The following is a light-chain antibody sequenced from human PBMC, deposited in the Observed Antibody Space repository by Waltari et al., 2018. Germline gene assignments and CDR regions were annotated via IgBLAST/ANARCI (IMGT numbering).Light chain of an antibody. V-gene: IGLV1-51*02. J-gene: IGLJ3*02. Sequence: QSVLTQPPSVSAAPGQKVTISCSGSSSNIGNNYVSWYQHLPGTAPKLLIYETNARPSWIPDRFSGSKSGTSATLGITELQTGDEADYYCGTWDTSLSAWVFGGGTKLTVL. CDR3: GTWDTSLSAWV. CDR1: SSNIGNNY. CDR2: ETN.